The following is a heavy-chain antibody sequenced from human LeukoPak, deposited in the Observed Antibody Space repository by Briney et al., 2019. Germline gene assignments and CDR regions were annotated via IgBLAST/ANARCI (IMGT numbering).Heavy chain of an antibody. D-gene: IGHD5-12*01. J-gene: IGHJ4*02. Sequence: GGSLRLSCAASGFTFSTYAMSWVRQAPGKGLEWVSVISGSGGSTYYADSVKGRFTISRDNSKITMYLQMNSLRAEDTAVYYCAKGRRYSGYDWPRYFDYWGQGTLVTVSS. CDR2: ISGSGGST. CDR3: AKGRRYSGYDWPRYFDY. V-gene: IGHV3-23*01. CDR1: GFTFSTYA.